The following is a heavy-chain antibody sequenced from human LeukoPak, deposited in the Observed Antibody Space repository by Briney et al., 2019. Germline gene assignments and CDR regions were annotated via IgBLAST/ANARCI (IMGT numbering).Heavy chain of an antibody. CDR2: ISWNSGSI. D-gene: IGHD4-17*01. J-gene: IGHJ1*01. Sequence: GGSLRLSCAASGFTFDDYAVHWVRQAPGKGLEWVSGISWNSGSIGYADSVKGRFTISRDNAKNSLYLQMNSLRAEDTALYYCAKVRQFYGAYNLASWGQGPWSPSPQ. V-gene: IGHV3-9*01. CDR1: GFTFDDYA. CDR3: AKVRQFYGAYNLAS.